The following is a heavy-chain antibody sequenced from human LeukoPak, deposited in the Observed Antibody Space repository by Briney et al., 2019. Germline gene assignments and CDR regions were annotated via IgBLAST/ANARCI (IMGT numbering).Heavy chain of an antibody. Sequence: PSETLSLTCTVSGDSISSGAYYWSWIRQHPGKGLEWIGYIYYSGSTYYNPSLKSRVTISIDTSKNQFSLKLSSVTAADTAVYYCARRPTVTTILSRDSYGIDVWGQGTTVTVSS. CDR3: ARRPTVTTILSRDSYGIDV. CDR1: GDSISSGAYY. CDR2: IYYSGST. D-gene: IGHD4-11*01. V-gene: IGHV4-31*03. J-gene: IGHJ6*02.